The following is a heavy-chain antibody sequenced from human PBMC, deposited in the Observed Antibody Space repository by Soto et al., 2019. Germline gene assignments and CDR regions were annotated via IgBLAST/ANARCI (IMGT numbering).Heavy chain of an antibody. J-gene: IGHJ4*02. CDR3: ARAVVKYYEIGCGCSTQVDY. CDR2: ISAYNGNT. D-gene: IGHD3-3*01. CDR1: GYTFTSYG. Sequence: ASVKVSCKASGYTFTSYGISWVRQAPGQGLEWMGWISAYNGNTNYAQKLQGRVTMTTDTSTSTAYMELRSLRSDDTAVYYCARAVVKYYEIGCGCSTQVDYWGQGTLVTVAS. V-gene: IGHV1-18*01.